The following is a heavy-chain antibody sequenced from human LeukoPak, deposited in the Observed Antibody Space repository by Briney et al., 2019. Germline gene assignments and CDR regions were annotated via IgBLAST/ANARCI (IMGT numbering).Heavy chain of an antibody. J-gene: IGHJ5*02. D-gene: IGHD6-13*01. CDR3: ARGRRGSSWYLGWFDP. Sequence: GGSLRLSCAASGFTFYSYGMHWVRQAPGKGLEWVAVIWYDGSNKYYADSVKGRFTISRDNSKNTLYLQMNSLRAEDTAVYYWARGRRGSSWYLGWFDPWGQGTLVTVSS. CDR1: GFTFYSYG. CDR2: IWYDGSNK. V-gene: IGHV3-33*01.